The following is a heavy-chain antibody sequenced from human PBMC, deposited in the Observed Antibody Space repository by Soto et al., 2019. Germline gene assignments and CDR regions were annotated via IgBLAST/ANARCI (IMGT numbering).Heavy chain of an antibody. CDR1: GFTFSIYS. CDR3: ASAAAGTTFSFDY. J-gene: IGHJ4*02. D-gene: IGHD6-13*01. V-gene: IGHV3-21*01. Sequence: GGSLRLSCAASGFTFSIYSMNWVRQAPGKGLEWVSSISSSSSYIYYADSVKGRFTISRDNAKNSLYLQMSSLRAEDTAVYYCASAAAGTTFSFDYWGQGTLVTVSS. CDR2: ISSSSSYI.